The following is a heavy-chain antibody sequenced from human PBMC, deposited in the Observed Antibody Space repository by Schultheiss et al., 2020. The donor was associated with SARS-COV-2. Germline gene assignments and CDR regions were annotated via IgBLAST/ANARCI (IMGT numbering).Heavy chain of an antibody. D-gene: IGHD2-2*01. J-gene: IGHJ4*02. CDR3: AIPGAYAGTYFDF. V-gene: IGHV1-2*02. CDR2: INPNSGGT. Sequence: ASVKVSCKASGYTFTGYYMNWVRQAPGQGLEWIGWINPNSGGTNYAQKFQGRVTMTSDTSISTAYMELSRLRTDDTSVYYCAIPGAYAGTYFDFWGQGTLVTVSS. CDR1: GYTFTGYY.